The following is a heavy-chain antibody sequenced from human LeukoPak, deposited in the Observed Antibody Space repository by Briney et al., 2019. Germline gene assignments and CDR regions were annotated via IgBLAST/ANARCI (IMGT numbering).Heavy chain of an antibody. D-gene: IGHD4-11*01. J-gene: IGHJ5*02. V-gene: IGHV4-31*03. CDR1: GGSISSGGYY. CDR3: ARDHSNWFDP. Sequence: SETLSLTCTVSGGSISSGGYYWSWIRQHPGKGLEWIGYIYYSGSTYYNPSLKSRVTISVDTSKNQFSLKLSSVTAADTAVYYCARDHSNWFDPWGQGTLATVSS. CDR2: IYYSGST.